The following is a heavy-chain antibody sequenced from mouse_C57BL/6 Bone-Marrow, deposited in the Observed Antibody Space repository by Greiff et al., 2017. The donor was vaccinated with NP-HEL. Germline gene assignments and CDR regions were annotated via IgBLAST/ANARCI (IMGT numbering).Heavy chain of an antibody. V-gene: IGHV1-81*01. Sequence: LVESGAELARPGASVKLSCKASGYTFTSYGISWVKQRTGQGLEWIGEIYPRSGNTYYNEKFKGKATLTADKSSSTAYMELRSLTSEDSAVYFCARSLITTVIDYWGQGTTLTVSS. CDR1: GYTFTSYG. CDR2: IYPRSGNT. J-gene: IGHJ2*01. D-gene: IGHD1-1*01. CDR3: ARSLITTVIDY.